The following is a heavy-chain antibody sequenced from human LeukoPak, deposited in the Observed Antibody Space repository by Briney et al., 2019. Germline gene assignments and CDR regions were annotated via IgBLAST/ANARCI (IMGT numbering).Heavy chain of an antibody. CDR1: GFTFSSYA. CDR2: ISGSGGST. J-gene: IGHJ4*02. CDR3: AKDPYSSGWYRYFDY. Sequence: PGGSLRLSCAASGFTFSSYAMSWVRHAPGKGLEWVSSISGSGGSTYYADSVKGRFTISRDNSKNTLYLQMNSLRAEDTAVYYCAKDPYSSGWYRYFDYWGQGTLVTVSS. D-gene: IGHD6-19*01. V-gene: IGHV3-23*01.